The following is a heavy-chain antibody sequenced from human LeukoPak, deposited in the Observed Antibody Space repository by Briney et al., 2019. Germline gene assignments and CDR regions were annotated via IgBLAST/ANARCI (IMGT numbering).Heavy chain of an antibody. V-gene: IGHV4-34*01. CDR1: GGSFSGYY. Sequence: SETLSLTCAVYGGSFSGYYWSWIRQPPGKGLEWIGEINHSGSTNYNPSLKSRVTISVDTSKNQFSLKLSSVTAADTAVYYCARGVSDYAWGSYRHHFDYWGQGTLVTVSS. CDR2: INHSGST. D-gene: IGHD3-16*02. CDR3: ARGVSDYAWGSYRHHFDY. J-gene: IGHJ4*02.